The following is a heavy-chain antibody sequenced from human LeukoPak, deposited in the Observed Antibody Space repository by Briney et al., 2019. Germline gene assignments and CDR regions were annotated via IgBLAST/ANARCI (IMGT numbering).Heavy chain of an antibody. Sequence: SETLSLTCAVYGGSFSGYYWSWIRQPPGKGLEWLGEINHSGSTNYNPSLKSRVTISVDTSKNQFSLKLSSVTAADTAVYYCARVGDLYYFDYWGQGTLVTVSS. D-gene: IGHD3-10*01. J-gene: IGHJ4*02. CDR1: GGSFSGYY. CDR3: ARVGDLYYFDY. V-gene: IGHV4-34*01. CDR2: INHSGST.